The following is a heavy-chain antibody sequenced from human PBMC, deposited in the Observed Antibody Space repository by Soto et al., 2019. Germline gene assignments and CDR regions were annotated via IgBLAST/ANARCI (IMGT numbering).Heavy chain of an antibody. CDR2: MNPNSGNT. Sequence: GASVKVSCKASGYTFTSYDINWVRQATGQGLEWMGWMNPNSGNTGYAQKFQGRVTMTRNTSISTAYMELSSLRSEDTAVYYCARGVVLWFGELGGWFDPWGQGTLVTVSS. CDR1: GYTFTSYD. V-gene: IGHV1-8*01. D-gene: IGHD3-10*01. J-gene: IGHJ5*02. CDR3: ARGVVLWFGELGGWFDP.